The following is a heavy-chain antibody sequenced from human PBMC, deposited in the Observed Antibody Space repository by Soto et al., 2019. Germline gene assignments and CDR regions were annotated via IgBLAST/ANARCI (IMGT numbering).Heavy chain of an antibody. CDR1: GFNFINVW. V-gene: IGHV3-15*07. Sequence: GGALRVSSAAAGFNFINVWVNWVPPDTGKGGEWVGRIKSKLDGETIDYAAPVKGRFTISRDDSKNMLYLQMNSLKTEDTGVYYCTPLALKYNSDWYEFSDWGQGTLVTVSS. CDR3: TPLALKYNSDWYEFSD. J-gene: IGHJ4*02. CDR2: IKSKLDGETI. D-gene: IGHD6-19*01.